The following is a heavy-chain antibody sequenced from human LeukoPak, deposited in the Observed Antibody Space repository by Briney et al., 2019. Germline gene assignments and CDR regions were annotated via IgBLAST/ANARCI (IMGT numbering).Heavy chain of an antibody. Sequence: GRSLRLSCAASGFTFSSYAMHWVRQAPGKGLEWVAVISYDGSNKYYADSVKGRFTISRDNAKNTLYLQMNSLRAEDTAVYYCARGGDYWGQGTLVTVSS. V-gene: IGHV3-30*04. D-gene: IGHD3-16*01. CDR3: ARGGDY. J-gene: IGHJ4*02. CDR1: GFTFSSYA. CDR2: ISYDGSNK.